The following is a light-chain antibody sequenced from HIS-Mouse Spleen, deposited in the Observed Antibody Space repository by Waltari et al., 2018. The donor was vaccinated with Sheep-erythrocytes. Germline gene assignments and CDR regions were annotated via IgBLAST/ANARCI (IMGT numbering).Light chain of an antibody. J-gene: IGLJ3*02. CDR2: EGS. Sequence: QSALTQPASVSGSPGQSITISCPGTSRDVGRYNLVSWYQQQPGKAPKLMIYEGSKRPSGVSNRFSGSKSGNTASLTISGLQAEDEADYYCCSYAGSSTPWVFGGGTKLTVL. CDR3: CSYAGSSTPWV. CDR1: SRDVGRYNL. V-gene: IGLV2-23*01.